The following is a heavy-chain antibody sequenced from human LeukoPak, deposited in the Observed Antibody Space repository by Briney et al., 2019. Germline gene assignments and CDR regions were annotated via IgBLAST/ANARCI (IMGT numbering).Heavy chain of an antibody. D-gene: IGHD3-22*01. CDR1: GFTFSSYG. J-gene: IGHJ1*01. CDR3: ARDEGDSSGYYPGL. CDR2: IWHDGSRK. V-gene: IGHV3-33*01. Sequence: GGSLRLSCAASGFTFSSYGMHWVRQAPGKGLELVAAIWHDGSRKYYAESVKGRFTISRDNARNTVYVQMDSLRAEDTAVYYCARDEGDSSGYYPGLWGQGTLVTVSS.